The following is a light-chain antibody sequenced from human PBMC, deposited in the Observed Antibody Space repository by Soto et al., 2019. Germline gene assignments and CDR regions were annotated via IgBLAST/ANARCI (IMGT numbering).Light chain of an antibody. CDR1: QSVSSK. V-gene: IGKV3-15*01. J-gene: IGKJ2*01. CDR3: QQYNNWPQT. Sequence: EIVMTQSPVTLSVSPGERATLSCRASQSVSSKLAWYQQKPGQAPRLLIYGASTRATGIPARFXGSGXGTXXXXXXXXXXSXDFAXXYCQQYNNWPQTFGQGTKLEIX. CDR2: GAS.